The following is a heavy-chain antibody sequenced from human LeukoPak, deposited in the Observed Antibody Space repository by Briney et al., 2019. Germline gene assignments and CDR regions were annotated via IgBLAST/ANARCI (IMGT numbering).Heavy chain of an antibody. CDR1: EFTFSSYE. Sequence: GGSLRLSCAASEFTFSSYEMNWVRQAPGKGREWVSYISNSGSPIYYADSVKGRFTISRDNAKNSLYLQMNSLRAEDTAVYYCARAWLRIIDYWGQGTLVTVSS. D-gene: IGHD5-12*01. V-gene: IGHV3-48*03. CDR3: ARAWLRIIDY. CDR2: ISNSGSPI. J-gene: IGHJ4*02.